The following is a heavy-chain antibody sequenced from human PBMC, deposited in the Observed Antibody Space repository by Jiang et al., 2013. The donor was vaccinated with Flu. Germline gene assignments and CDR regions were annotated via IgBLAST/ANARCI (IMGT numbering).Heavy chain of an antibody. Sequence: VQPGRSLRLSCAASGFTFSSYSMNWVRQAPGKGLEWVPSISSSSSYIYYADSVKGRFTISRDNAKNSLYLQMNSLRAEDTAVYYCARDSVPISLVSWFDPWGQGTLVTVSS. J-gene: IGHJ5*02. V-gene: IGHV3-21*01. CDR3: ARDSVPISLVSWFDP. CDR1: GFTFSSYS. D-gene: IGHD1-1*01. CDR2: ISSSSSYI.